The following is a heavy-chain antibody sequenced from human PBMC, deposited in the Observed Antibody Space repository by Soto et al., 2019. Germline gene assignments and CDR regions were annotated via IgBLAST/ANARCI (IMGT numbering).Heavy chain of an antibody. CDR1: GFTFSGSA. D-gene: IGHD2-21*02. J-gene: IGHJ4*02. Sequence: EVQLVESGGGLVQPGGSLKLSCAASGFTFSGSAMHWVRQASGKGLEWVGRIRDKANSYATAYTASVKGRFTISRDDSKNTAYLQMNSLKTEDTAVYYCTRLYCGVDCDFDSWGQGTLVTVSS. CDR3: TRLYCGVDCDFDS. CDR2: IRDKANSYAT. V-gene: IGHV3-73*02.